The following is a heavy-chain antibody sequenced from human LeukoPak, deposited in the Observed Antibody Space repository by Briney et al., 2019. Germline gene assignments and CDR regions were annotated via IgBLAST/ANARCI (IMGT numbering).Heavy chain of an antibody. Sequence: GESLKISCKGSGYSFTSYWIGWVRQMPGKGLEWMGIIYLGDSDTRYSPSFQGQVTISADKSISTAYLQWSSLRASDTAMYYCASPLESSSWSLDSWGQGTLVTVSS. J-gene: IGHJ4*02. V-gene: IGHV5-51*01. CDR2: IYLGDSDT. D-gene: IGHD6-13*01. CDR3: ASPLESSSWSLDS. CDR1: GYSFTSYW.